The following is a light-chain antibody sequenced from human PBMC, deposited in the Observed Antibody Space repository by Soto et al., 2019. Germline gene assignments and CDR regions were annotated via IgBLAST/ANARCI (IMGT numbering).Light chain of an antibody. CDR1: KSNIGSNS. Sequence: QSVLTQPPSASGTPGQRVTISCSGSKSNIGSNSVSWYQQVPGTAPKLLIYSNNQRPSGVPDRCSGSKSGTSASLAISGLQSEDEADYYCAAWDDSLSVLFGGGTKLTVL. J-gene: IGLJ2*01. CDR2: SNN. CDR3: AAWDDSLSVL. V-gene: IGLV1-44*01.